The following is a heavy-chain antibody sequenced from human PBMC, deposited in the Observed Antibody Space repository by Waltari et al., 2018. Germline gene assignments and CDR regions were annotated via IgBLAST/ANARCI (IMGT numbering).Heavy chain of an antibody. CDR2: IYPGDSDT. D-gene: IGHD6-19*01. J-gene: IGHJ4*02. Sequence: EVQLVQSGAEVKKPGESLKISCKGSGYSFTSYWIGWVRQMPGKGLEWMGIIYPGDSDTRYSPSFQGHVTISADKSISTAYLQWSSLKASDTAMYYCARHPTGYSSGWYYFDYWGQGTLVTVSS. CDR1: GYSFTSYW. V-gene: IGHV5-51*01. CDR3: ARHPTGYSSGWYYFDY.